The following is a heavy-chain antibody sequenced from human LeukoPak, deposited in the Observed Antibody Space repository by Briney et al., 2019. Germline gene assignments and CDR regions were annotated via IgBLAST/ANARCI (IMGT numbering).Heavy chain of an antibody. J-gene: IGHJ3*01. V-gene: IGHV4-39*07. CDR3: AREDAVSSDEAFDL. CDR2: VYYTGST. Sequence: PSETLSLTCSVSDGSINTISDYWGWVRQPPGKGLEWIGSVYYTGSTYYNAPFKSRVTISIDTSKNQFSLSLSAVTAADTAMYYCAREDAVSSDEAFDLWGQGTMVTVS. D-gene: IGHD6-19*01. CDR1: DGSINTISDY.